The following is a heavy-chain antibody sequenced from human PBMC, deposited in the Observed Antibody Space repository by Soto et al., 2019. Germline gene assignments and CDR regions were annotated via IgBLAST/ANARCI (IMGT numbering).Heavy chain of an antibody. CDR3: ARGKWLDNY. CDR1: GGSISSYY. V-gene: IGHV4-59*12. J-gene: IGHJ4*02. Sequence: SETLSLTCTVSGGSISSYYWSWIRQPPGKGLEWIGYIYYSGTTTYNPSLKSRLTLSVDTSKNQFSLKLSSVTAADTAVYYCARGKWLDNYWGQGTMVTVSS. CDR2: IYYSGTT. D-gene: IGHD6-19*01.